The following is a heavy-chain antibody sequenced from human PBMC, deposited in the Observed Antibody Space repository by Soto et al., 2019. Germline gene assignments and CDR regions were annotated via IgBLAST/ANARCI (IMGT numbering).Heavy chain of an antibody. CDR2: INPNSGGT. J-gene: IGHJ6*03. Sequence: ASVKVSCKASGYTFTGYYMHWVRQAPGQGLEWMGWINPNSGGTNYAQKFQGWVTMTRDTSISTAYMELSRLRSDDTAVYYCARDFGYCSSTICLNDGPYYYMDVWGKGTTVTVSS. CDR3: ARDFGYCSSTICLNDGPYYYMDV. V-gene: IGHV1-2*04. D-gene: IGHD2-2*03. CDR1: GYTFTGYY.